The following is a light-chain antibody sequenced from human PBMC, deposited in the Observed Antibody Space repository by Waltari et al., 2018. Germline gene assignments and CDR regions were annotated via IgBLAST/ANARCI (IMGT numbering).Light chain of an antibody. Sequence: DIVMTQSPDSLTVSLGERATINCKSSQSILYSSNNKNYLAWYQQMAGQPPKLLISWASTRESGVPDRFSGSGSGRDFTLTISSLQAEDVAAYYCQQYYTTPYTFGQGTKLEI. J-gene: IGKJ2*01. CDR1: QSILYSSNNKNY. CDR3: QQYYTTPYT. V-gene: IGKV4-1*01. CDR2: WAS.